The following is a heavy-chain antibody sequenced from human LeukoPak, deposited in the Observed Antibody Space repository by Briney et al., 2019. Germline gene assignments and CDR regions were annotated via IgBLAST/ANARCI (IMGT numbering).Heavy chain of an antibody. CDR2: ISTSSSTI. CDR1: GFTFSSYS. Sequence: GGSLRLSCAASGFTFSSYSMNWVRQAPGKGLEWVSYISTSSSTIYYADSVKGRFTISRDNSKNTLYLQMNSLRAEDTAVYYCAKLGKTENHYGSGRFSYYYYMDVWGKGTTVTISS. J-gene: IGHJ6*03. D-gene: IGHD3-10*01. CDR3: AKLGKTENHYGSGRFSYYYYMDV. V-gene: IGHV3-48*01.